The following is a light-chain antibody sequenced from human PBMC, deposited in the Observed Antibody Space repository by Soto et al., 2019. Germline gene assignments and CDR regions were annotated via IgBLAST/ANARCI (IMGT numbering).Light chain of an antibody. CDR2: LNSDGSH. Sequence: QPVLTQSPSASASLGASVKLTCTLSSGHSSYAIAWHQQQPEKGPRYLMKLNSDGSHSKGDVIPDRFSGSSSGAERYLTISSLQSEDEADYYCQTWGAGTVVFGGGTQLTVL. CDR3: QTWGAGTVV. J-gene: IGLJ2*01. V-gene: IGLV4-69*01. CDR1: SGHSSYA.